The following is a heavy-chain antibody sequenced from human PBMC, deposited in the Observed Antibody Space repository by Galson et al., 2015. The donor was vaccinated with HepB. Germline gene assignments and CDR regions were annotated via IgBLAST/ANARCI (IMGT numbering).Heavy chain of an antibody. CDR3: AKADGSGSFATLYYYYYYGMDV. CDR2: ISGSGGST. CDR1: GFTFSSYA. Sequence: SLRLSCAASGFTFSSYAMSWVRQAPGKGLEWVSAISGSGGSTYYADSVKGRFTISRDNSKNTLYLQMNSLRAEDTAVYYCAKADGSGSFATLYYYYYYGMDVWGQGTTVTVSS. V-gene: IGHV3-23*01. J-gene: IGHJ6*02. D-gene: IGHD3-10*01.